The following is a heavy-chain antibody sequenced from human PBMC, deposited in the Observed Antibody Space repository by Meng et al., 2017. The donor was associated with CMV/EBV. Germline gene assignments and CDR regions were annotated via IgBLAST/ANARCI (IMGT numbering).Heavy chain of an antibody. CDR2: IKKRGRT. CDR3: ARGPANYYRSLVTFASAEYFQH. CDR1: NN. Sequence: NNGSRNGKTQGKGMEWNGEIKKRGRTKNNKTIKRREKISEDTYKNQFSLKLSYVTAADTAVYYCARGPANYYRSLVTFASAEYFQHWGQGTLVTVSS. J-gene: IGHJ1*01. D-gene: IGHD3-22*01. V-gene: IGHV4-34*04.